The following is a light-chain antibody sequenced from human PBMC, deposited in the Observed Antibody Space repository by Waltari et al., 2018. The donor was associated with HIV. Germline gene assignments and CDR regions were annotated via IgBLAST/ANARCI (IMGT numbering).Light chain of an antibody. CDR3: QSADSTGTYWV. Sequence: YELTQPPSASVSQGPTARISCSGEALPTQEVVWYLQMPGLAPVMVNYRDHERPSGIPARFSSSSAGTTVTLTIIGVQAEDEADYYCQSADSTGTYWVFGGGTKLTVL. V-gene: IGLV3-25*03. J-gene: IGLJ3*02. CDR2: RDH. CDR1: ALPTQE.